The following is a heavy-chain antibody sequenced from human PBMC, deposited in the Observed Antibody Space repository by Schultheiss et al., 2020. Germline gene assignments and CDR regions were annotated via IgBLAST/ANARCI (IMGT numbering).Heavy chain of an antibody. J-gene: IGHJ4*02. D-gene: IGHD3-3*01. V-gene: IGHV3-23*01. CDR1: GFTFSSYA. CDR3: ARDYGLRTPCFDY. Sequence: WGSLRLSCAASGFTFSSYAMSWVRQAPGKGLEWVSAISGSGGSTYYADSVKGRFTISRDNSKNTLYLQMNSLRAEDTAVYYCARDYGLRTPCFDYWGQGSLVTVSS. CDR2: ISGSGGST.